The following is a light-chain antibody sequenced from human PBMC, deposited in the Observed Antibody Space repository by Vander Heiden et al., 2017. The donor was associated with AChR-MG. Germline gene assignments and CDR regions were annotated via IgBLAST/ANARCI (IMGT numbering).Light chain of an antibody. CDR3: ATWDDSLTGKV. J-gene: IGLJ1*01. Sequence: QSVLTQPPSASGTLGQRVTISCSGSSSNIGRNYVYWYQQVPGTAPKLLICRNNQRPSGVPDRFSGSKSGTSASLVISGLRSEDEADYYCATWDDSLTGKVFGTGTKVTVL. V-gene: IGLV1-47*01. CDR1: SSNIGRNY. CDR2: RNN.